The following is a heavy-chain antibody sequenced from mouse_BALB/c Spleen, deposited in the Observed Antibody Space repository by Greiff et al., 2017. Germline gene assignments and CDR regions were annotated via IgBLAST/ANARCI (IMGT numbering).Heavy chain of an antibody. D-gene: IGHD1-1*01. V-gene: IGHV5-6-5*01. J-gene: IGHJ2*01. CDR2: ISSGGST. CDR1: GFTFSSYA. Sequence: DVQLVESGGGLVKPGGSLKLSCAASGFTFSSYAMSWVRQTPEKRLEWVASISSGGSTYYPDSVKGRFTISRDNARNILYLQMSSLRSEDTAMYYCASTVAYFDYWGQGTTLTVSS. CDR3: ASTVAYFDY.